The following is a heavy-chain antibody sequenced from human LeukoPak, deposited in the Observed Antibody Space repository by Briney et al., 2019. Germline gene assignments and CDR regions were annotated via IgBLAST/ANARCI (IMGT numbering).Heavy chain of an antibody. CDR2: IYTSGGT. Sequence: SETLSLTCTVSGGFISSYYWSWIRQPAGKGLEWIGRIYTSGGTNYNPSLKSRVTMSVDTSKNQFSLKLSSVTAADTAVYYCARGGIVVVPAAKEIEYFDYWGQGTLVTVSS. CDR3: ARGGIVVVPAAKEIEYFDY. V-gene: IGHV4-4*07. J-gene: IGHJ4*02. D-gene: IGHD2-2*01. CDR1: GGFISSYY.